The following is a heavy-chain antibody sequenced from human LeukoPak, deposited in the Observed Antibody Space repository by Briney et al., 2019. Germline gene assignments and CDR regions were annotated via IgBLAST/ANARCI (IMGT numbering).Heavy chain of an antibody. CDR2: IITFNGDT. CDR3: ARGPPGNQRFYDS. J-gene: IGHJ5*01. D-gene: IGHD1-26*01. CDR1: GYPFSDFP. Sequence: GASVKVSCKASGYPFSDFPISWVRLASGQGFEWMGWIITFNGDTNYAQKFRGRVTMTRDTSPNTVDLELRSLTSDDTAVYYCARGPPGNQRFYDSWGQGTLVTVSS. V-gene: IGHV1-18*01.